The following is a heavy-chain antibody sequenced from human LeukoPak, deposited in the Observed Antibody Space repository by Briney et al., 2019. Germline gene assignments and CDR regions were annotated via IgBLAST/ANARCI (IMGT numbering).Heavy chain of an antibody. CDR2: IYYSGST. D-gene: IGHD3-22*01. J-gene: IGHJ4*02. V-gene: IGHV4-39*07. CDR1: GGSISSSSYY. CDR3: AREYYYDSSGYSN. Sequence: SETLSLTCTVSGGSISSSSYYWGWLRQPPGKGLEWIGSIYYSGSTYYNPSRKSRVTISVDTSKNQFSLKLSSVTAADTAVYYCAREYYYDSSGYSNWGQGTLVTVSS.